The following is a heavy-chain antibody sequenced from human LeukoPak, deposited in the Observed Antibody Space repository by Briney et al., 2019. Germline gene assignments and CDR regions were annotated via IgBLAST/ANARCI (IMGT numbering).Heavy chain of an antibody. Sequence: GGSLRLSCTASGFTFGDCAMSWFRQAPGKGLEWVGFIRSKAYGGTTEYAASVKGRFTISRDDSKSIAYLQMNSLKTEDTAVYYCTRDQGGYGDYGDYWGQGTLVTVSS. J-gene: IGHJ4*02. CDR1: GFTFGDCA. V-gene: IGHV3-49*03. D-gene: IGHD4-17*01. CDR2: IRSKAYGGTT. CDR3: TRDQGGYGDYGDY.